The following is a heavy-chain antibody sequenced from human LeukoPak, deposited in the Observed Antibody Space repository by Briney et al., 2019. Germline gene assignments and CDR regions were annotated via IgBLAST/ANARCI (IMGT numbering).Heavy chain of an antibody. Sequence: SETLSLTCTVSGGSISSYYWSWIRQPPGKGLEWIGYIYYSGSTNYNPSLESRVTISVDTSKNQFSLKLTSVTAADTAVYYCARGAAVFDYWGQGTLVTVSS. J-gene: IGHJ4*02. CDR2: IYYSGST. V-gene: IGHV4-59*08. D-gene: IGHD6-13*01. CDR1: GGSISSYY. CDR3: ARGAAVFDY.